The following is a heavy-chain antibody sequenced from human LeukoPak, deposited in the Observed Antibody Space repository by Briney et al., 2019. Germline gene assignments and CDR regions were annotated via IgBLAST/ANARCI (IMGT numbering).Heavy chain of an antibody. D-gene: IGHD1-26*01. CDR2: INHSGST. Sequence: SETLSLTCAVYGGSFSGYYWSWIRQPPGKGLEWIGEINHSGSTNYNPSLKSRVTISVDTPKNQFSLKLSSVTAADTAVYYCARHDPSGTYSLNDYWGQGTLVTVSS. CDR1: GGSFSGYY. V-gene: IGHV4-34*01. CDR3: ARHDPSGTYSLNDY. J-gene: IGHJ4*02.